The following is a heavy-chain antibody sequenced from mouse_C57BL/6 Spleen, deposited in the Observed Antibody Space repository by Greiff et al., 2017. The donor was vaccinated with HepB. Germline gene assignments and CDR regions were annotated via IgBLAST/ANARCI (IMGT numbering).Heavy chain of an antibody. V-gene: IGHV14-4*01. D-gene: IGHD2-3*01. CDR3: TRWWFAY. CDR1: GFNIKDDY. J-gene: IGHJ3*01. Sequence: VQLQQSGAELVRPGASVKLSCTASGFNIKDDYMHWVKQRPEQGLEWIGWIDPENGDTEYASKFQGKANITADTSSNTAYLQLSSLTSEDTAVYYGTRWWFAYWDQGTLVTVSA. CDR2: IDPENGDT.